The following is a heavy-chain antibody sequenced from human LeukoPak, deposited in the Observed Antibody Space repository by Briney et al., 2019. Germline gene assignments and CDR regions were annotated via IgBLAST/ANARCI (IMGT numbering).Heavy chain of an antibody. Sequence: GGSLRLSCAASGFTFSSYWMHWVRQAPGKGLVWVSRINSDGSSTSYADSVKGRFTISRDNAKNTLYLQMNSLRAEDTAVYYCARPIAAAGTDDYWGQGTLVTVSS. CDR3: ARPIAAAGTDDY. V-gene: IGHV3-74*01. CDR2: INSDGSST. J-gene: IGHJ4*02. CDR1: GFTFSSYW. D-gene: IGHD6-13*01.